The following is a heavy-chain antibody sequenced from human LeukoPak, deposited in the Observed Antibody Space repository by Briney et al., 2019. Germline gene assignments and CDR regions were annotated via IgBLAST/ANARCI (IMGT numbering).Heavy chain of an antibody. Sequence: GGSLRLSCAASGFTFSSYAMHWVRQAPGKGLEWVAVISYDGSNKYYADSAKGRFTISRDNSKNTLYLQMNSLRAEDTAVYYCARGLWPYYFDYWGQGTLVTVSS. CDR2: ISYDGSNK. D-gene: IGHD3-16*01. CDR3: ARGLWPYYFDY. J-gene: IGHJ4*02. V-gene: IGHV3-30*04. CDR1: GFTFSSYA.